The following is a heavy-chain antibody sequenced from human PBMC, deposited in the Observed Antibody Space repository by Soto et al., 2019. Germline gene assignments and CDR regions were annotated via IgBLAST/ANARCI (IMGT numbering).Heavy chain of an antibody. D-gene: IGHD4-17*01. CDR2: ISSSSSYI. CDR1: GFTFSSYS. V-gene: IGHV3-21*01. CDR3: ARDGRLRFYRLLDY. Sequence: EVQLVESGGGLVKPGGSLRLSCAASGFTFSSYSMNWVRQAPGKGLEWVSSISSSSSYIYYADSVKGRFTISRDNAKNSLYLQMNSLRAEDTAVYYCARDGRLRFYRLLDYWGQGTLVTVSS. J-gene: IGHJ4*02.